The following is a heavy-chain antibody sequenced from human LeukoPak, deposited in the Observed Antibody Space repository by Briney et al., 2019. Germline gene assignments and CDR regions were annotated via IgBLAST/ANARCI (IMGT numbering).Heavy chain of an antibody. CDR2: INPSGGST. J-gene: IGHJ4*02. Sequence: ASVKVSCKASGYTFTSYYMHWVRQAPGQGLEWMGIINPSGGSTSYAQKFQGRVTMTRDMSTSTVYMGLSSLRSEDTAVYYCARVHRAVGFDYWGQGTLVTVSS. CDR3: ARVHRAVGFDY. V-gene: IGHV1-46*01. D-gene: IGHD6-19*01. CDR1: GYTFTSYY.